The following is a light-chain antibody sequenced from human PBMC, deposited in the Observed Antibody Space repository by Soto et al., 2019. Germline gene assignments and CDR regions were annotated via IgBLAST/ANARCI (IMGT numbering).Light chain of an antibody. V-gene: IGLV2-14*01. CDR3: SSYTSGSTCV. Sequence: QSALTQPASVSGSPGQSITISCTGTSSDVGGYNYVSWYQQHPGKAPKLMIYDVSNRPSGVSNRFSGSTSGNTASLTISGLQAEDEADYYCSSYTSGSTCVFGTGTKVTVL. CDR2: DVS. CDR1: SSDVGGYNY. J-gene: IGLJ1*01.